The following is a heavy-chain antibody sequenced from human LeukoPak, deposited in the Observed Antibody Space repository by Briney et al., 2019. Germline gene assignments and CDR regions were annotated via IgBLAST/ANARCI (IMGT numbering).Heavy chain of an antibody. D-gene: IGHD2-21*02. V-gene: IGHV1-18*01. CDR1: GYTFTSYG. CDR3: ARQYCGGDCYSNWFDP. J-gene: IGHJ5*02. Sequence: ASVKVSCKASGYTFTSYGISWVRQAPGQGLEWMGWISAYNGNTNYAQKLQGRVTMTTDTSTSTAYMELRSLRSDDTAVYYCARQYCGGDCYSNWFDPWGQGTLVTVSS. CDR2: ISAYNGNT.